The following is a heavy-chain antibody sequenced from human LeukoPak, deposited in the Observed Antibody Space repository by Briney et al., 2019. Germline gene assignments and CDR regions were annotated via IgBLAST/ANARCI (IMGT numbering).Heavy chain of an antibody. J-gene: IGHJ4*02. V-gene: IGHV5-51*01. CDR2: IYPGDSDT. CDR1: GYSFTSYW. Sequence: GESLKISXKGSGYSFTSYWIGWVRQMPGKGLEWMGIIYPGDSDTIYSPSFEGQVTISVDKSISTAYVQWSSLKASDTAMYYCARRSSGWHLDYWGQGTLVTVSS. CDR3: ARRSSGWHLDY. D-gene: IGHD6-19*01.